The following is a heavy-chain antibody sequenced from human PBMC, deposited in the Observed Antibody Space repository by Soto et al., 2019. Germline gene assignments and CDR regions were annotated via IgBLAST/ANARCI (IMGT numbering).Heavy chain of an antibody. Sequence: GASVKVSCKASGYTFTGYYMHWVRQAPGQGLEWMGWINPNSGGTNYAQKFQGWVTMTRDTSISTAYMELSRLRSDDTAVYYCARASRIAARLLNYWGQGTLVTVSS. CDR2: INPNSGGT. V-gene: IGHV1-2*04. CDR3: ARASRIAARLLNY. J-gene: IGHJ4*02. D-gene: IGHD6-6*01. CDR1: GYTFTGYY.